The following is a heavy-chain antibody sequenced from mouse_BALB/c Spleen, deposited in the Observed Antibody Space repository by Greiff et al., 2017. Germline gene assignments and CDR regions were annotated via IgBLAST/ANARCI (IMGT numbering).Heavy chain of an antibody. V-gene: IGHV1-14*01. D-gene: IGHD3-2*01. CDR1: GYTFTSYV. CDR2: INPYNDGT. CDR3: ARSGRQLGLPLDY. J-gene: IGHJ2*01. Sequence: VQLQQSGPELVKPGASVKMSCKASGYTFTSYVMHWVKQKPGQGLEWIGYINPYNDGTKYNEKFKGKATLTSDKSSSTAYMELSSLTSEDSAVYYCARSGRQLGLPLDYWGQGTTLTVSS.